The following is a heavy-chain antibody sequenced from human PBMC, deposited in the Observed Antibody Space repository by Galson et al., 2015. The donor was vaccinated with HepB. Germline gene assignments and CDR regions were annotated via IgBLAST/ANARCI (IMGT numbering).Heavy chain of an antibody. V-gene: IGHV3-30*04. Sequence: SLRLSCAASGFTFSSYAMHWVRQAPGKGLEWVAVISDDGSHKYYADSVKGRFTISRDNSRNTLYLKMNSLRAEDTAVYYCARDQGPMLRGVRRGFDYWGQGTLVTVSS. J-gene: IGHJ4*02. CDR3: ARDQGPMLRGVRRGFDY. CDR2: ISDDGSHK. D-gene: IGHD3-10*01. CDR1: GFTFSSYA.